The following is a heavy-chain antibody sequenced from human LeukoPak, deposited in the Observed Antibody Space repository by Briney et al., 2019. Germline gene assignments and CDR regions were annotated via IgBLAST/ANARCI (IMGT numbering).Heavy chain of an antibody. Sequence: GGSLRLSCAVSGFTFSSYSMNWVRQAPGKGLEWVSYISSSSSYIYYADSVKGRFTISRDNAKNSLYLQMNSLRAEDTAVYYCARVKYSSTHLVDYWGQGTLVTVSS. J-gene: IGHJ4*02. CDR1: GFTFSSYS. CDR2: ISSSSSYI. V-gene: IGHV3-21*05. CDR3: ARVKYSSTHLVDY. D-gene: IGHD6-13*01.